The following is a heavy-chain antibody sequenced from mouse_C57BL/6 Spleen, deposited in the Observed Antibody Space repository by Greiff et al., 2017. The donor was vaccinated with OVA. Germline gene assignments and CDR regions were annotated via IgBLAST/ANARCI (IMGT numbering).Heavy chain of an antibody. J-gene: IGHJ4*01. CDR2: IYPGDGDT. Sequence: QVQLKESGPELVKPGASVKISCKASGYAFSSSWMNWVKQRPGKGLEWIGRIYPGDGDTNYNGKFKGKATLTADKSSSTAYMQLSSLTSEDSSVYCWARPILTGAMDYWGQGTSVTVSS. CDR1: GYAFSSSW. V-gene: IGHV1-82*01. CDR3: ARPILTGAMDY.